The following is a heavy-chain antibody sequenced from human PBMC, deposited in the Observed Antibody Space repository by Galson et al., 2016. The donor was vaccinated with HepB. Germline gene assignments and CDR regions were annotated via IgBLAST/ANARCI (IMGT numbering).Heavy chain of an antibody. D-gene: IGHD2/OR15-2a*01. J-gene: IGHJ6*02. CDR1: GFTVNRNY. CDR3: SRDNRVDGMDV. V-gene: IGHV3-66*01. Sequence: SLRLSCAASGFTVNRNYMSWVRQAPGKGLEWVSLINSGGSTFYADSLKGRFTISRDNSKNTLYLQMNSLRAEDTAVYYCSRDNRVDGMDVWGQGTTVTVSS. CDR2: INSGGST.